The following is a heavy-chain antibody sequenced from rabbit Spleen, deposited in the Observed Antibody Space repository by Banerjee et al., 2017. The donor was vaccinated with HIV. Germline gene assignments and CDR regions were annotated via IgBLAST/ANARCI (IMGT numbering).Heavy chain of an antibody. CDR2: IDTGSSGST. CDR1: GFSFSSGYY. CDR3: ARSAGYGAYGYSKL. Sequence: QEQLEESGGDLVKPGASLTLTCTASGFSFSSGYYMCWVRQAPGKGLEWIACIDTGSSGSTYYASWAKGRFTISKTSSTTVTLQMTSLTAADTATYFCARSAGYGAYGYSKLWGPGTLVTVS. D-gene: IGHD6-1*01. V-gene: IGHV1S45*01. J-gene: IGHJ4*01.